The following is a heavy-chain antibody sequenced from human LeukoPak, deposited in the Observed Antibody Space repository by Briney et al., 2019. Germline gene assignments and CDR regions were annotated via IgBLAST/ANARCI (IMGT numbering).Heavy chain of an antibody. D-gene: IGHD3-10*01. J-gene: IGHJ5*02. V-gene: IGHV3-23*01. CDR2: ISDSGGST. CDR1: GFTFSSYA. Sequence: PGGSLRLSCAASGFTFSSYAVTWVRQAPGKGLEWVSSISDSGGSTYYADSVKGRFTISRDNSKSTLYLQMNSLRAEDTAVYYCAKSGSGTHRLNWFDPWGQGTLVTVSS. CDR3: AKSGSGTHRLNWFDP.